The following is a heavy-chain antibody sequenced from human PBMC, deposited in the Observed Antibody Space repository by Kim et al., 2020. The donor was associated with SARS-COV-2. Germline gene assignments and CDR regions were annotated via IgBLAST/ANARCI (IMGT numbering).Heavy chain of an antibody. CDR2: ISYDGSNK. D-gene: IGHD6-13*01. J-gene: IGHJ6*02. CDR3: ARVGYSSSWYSVEYYYYYCMDV. Sequence: GGSLRLSCAASGFTFSSYAMHWVRQAPGKGLEWVAVISYDGSNKYYADSVKGRFTISRDNSKNTLYLQMNSLRAEDTAVYYCARVGYSSSWYSVEYYYYYCMDVGGQGTTVTVSS. V-gene: IGHV3-30*04. CDR1: GFTFSSYA.